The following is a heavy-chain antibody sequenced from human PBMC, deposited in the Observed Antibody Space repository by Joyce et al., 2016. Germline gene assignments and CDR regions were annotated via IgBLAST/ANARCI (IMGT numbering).Heavy chain of an antibody. D-gene: IGHD2/OR15-2a*01. Sequence: EVQVLESGGGLVQPGGSLRLSCAASELTFSSYAMTWVRQAPGKGRDGVSAISGSGGSPHYADSVKGRFTISRDNSKNTLYLQMNSLRAEDTAIYYCAKLLYAQYYYGMDVWGQGTTVTVSS. CDR2: ISGSGGSP. CDR1: ELTFSSYA. CDR3: AKLLYAQYYYGMDV. J-gene: IGHJ6*02. V-gene: IGHV3-23*01.